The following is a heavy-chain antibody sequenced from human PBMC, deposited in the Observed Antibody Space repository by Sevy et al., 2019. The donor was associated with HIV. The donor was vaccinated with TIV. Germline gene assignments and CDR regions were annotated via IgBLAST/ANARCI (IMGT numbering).Heavy chain of an antibody. CDR3: AKGRGAWAVAGHFDY. CDR2: IIGSGGST. V-gene: IGHV3-23*01. CDR1: GFTFSSYA. J-gene: IGHJ4*02. Sequence: GGSLRLSCAASGFTFSSYAMSWVRQAPGKGLEWVSAIIGSGGSTYYADSVKGRFTISRDNSKNTLYLQMNSRRAEDTAVYYCAKGRGAWAVAGHFDYWGQGTLVTVSS. D-gene: IGHD6-19*01.